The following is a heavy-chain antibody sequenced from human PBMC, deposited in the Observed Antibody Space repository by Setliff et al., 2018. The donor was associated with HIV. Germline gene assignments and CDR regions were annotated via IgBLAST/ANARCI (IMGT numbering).Heavy chain of an antibody. D-gene: IGHD4-4*01. CDR2: INSYLAET. J-gene: IGHJ6*02. V-gene: IGHV1-18*01. CDR3: AREGLLVTKVGGAYWYHGMDV. CDR1: GYRFMSYG. Sequence: ASVKVSCKGSGYRFMSYGFTWVRQAPGQGLEWVGWINSYLAETKYAQNLQGRLTLTTDESTTTVFMELTGLRSEDTAVYYCAREGLLVTKVGGAYWYHGMDVWGRGTTVTVSS.